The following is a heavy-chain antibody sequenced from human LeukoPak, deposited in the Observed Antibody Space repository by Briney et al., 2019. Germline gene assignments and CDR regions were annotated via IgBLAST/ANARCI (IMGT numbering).Heavy chain of an antibody. J-gene: IGHJ4*02. D-gene: IGHD6-13*01. CDR2: NNPNSGGT. Sequence: ASVKVSCKASGYTFTGYYMHWVRQAPGQGLEWMGWNNPNSGGTNYAQKFQGRVTMTRDTSISTAYMELSRLRSDDTAVYYCARVRLAAAVYDYWGQGTLVTVSS. CDR1: GYTFTGYY. V-gene: IGHV1-2*02. CDR3: ARVRLAAAVYDY.